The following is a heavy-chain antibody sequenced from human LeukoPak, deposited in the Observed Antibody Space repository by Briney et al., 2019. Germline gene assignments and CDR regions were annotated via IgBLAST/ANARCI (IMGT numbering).Heavy chain of an antibody. CDR1: GGSFSGYY. J-gene: IGHJ5*02. CDR3: ARSLRVGYCSTTSCNWFDP. D-gene: IGHD2-2*03. CDR2: INHSGST. V-gene: IGHV4-34*01. Sequence: SETLSLTCAVYGGSFSGYYWSWIRQPPGKGLEWIGEINHSGSTNYNPSLKSRATISVDTSKNQFSLKLSSVTAADTAVYYCARSLRVGYCSTTSCNWFDPWGQGTLVTVSS.